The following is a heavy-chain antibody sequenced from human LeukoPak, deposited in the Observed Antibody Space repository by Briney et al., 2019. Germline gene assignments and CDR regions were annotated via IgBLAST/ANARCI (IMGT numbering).Heavy chain of an antibody. V-gene: IGHV3-23*01. Sequence: GGSLRLSCAASGFIFSTYAMSWVRQAPGKGLEWVSAITGSGDSTYYADSVKGRFTITRDNSKNTLSLQMNSLRAEDTAVYYCAANYYYDSSGYPDYWGQGTLVTVSS. J-gene: IGHJ4*02. CDR1: GFIFSTYA. CDR3: AANYYYDSSGYPDY. D-gene: IGHD3-22*01. CDR2: ITGSGDST.